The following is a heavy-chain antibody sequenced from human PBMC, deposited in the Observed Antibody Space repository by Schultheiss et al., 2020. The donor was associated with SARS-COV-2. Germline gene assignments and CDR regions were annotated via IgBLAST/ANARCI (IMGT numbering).Heavy chain of an antibody. D-gene: IGHD5-24*01. CDR1: GYTFTSYG. Sequence: KVSCKASGYTFTSYGISWVRQAPGQGLEWMGGIIPIFGTANYAQKFQGRVTITADESTSTAYMELNSLRAEDTAVYYCARGMDYYYGMDVWGQGTTVTVSS. CDR2: IIPIFGTA. V-gene: IGHV1-69*01. CDR3: ARGMDYYYGMDV. J-gene: IGHJ6*02.